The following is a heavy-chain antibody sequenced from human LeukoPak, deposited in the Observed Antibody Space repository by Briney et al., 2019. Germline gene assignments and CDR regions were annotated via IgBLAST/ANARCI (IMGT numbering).Heavy chain of an antibody. V-gene: IGHV6-1*01. CDR1: GDSVSSNSAA. CDR2: TYYRSKWYN. J-gene: IGHJ4*02. Sequence: SQTLSLTCAISGDSVSSNSAAWDWIRQSPSRGLEWLGRTYYRSKWYNDYAVSVKSRITINPDTSKNQFSLQLNSVTPEDTAVYYCAREAIVEWELDYFDYWGQGTLVTVSS. CDR3: AREAIVEWELDYFDY. D-gene: IGHD1-26*01.